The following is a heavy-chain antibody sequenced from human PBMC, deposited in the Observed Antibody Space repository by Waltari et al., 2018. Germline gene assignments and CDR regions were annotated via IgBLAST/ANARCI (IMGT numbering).Heavy chain of an antibody. Sequence: QVQLVQSGAEVKKHGASVKVSCKASGYTFTSYDINWVRQATGQGLEWMGWMNPNSGNTGYAQKFQGRVTMTRNTSISTAYMELSSLRSEDTAVYYCAVVLAAAGGMEAFDIWGQGTMVTVSS. V-gene: IGHV1-8*01. CDR2: MNPNSGNT. CDR1: GYTFTSYD. CDR3: AVVLAAAGGMEAFDI. J-gene: IGHJ3*02. D-gene: IGHD6-13*01.